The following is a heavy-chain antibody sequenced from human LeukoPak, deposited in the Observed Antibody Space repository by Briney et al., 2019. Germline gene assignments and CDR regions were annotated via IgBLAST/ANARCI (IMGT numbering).Heavy chain of an antibody. J-gene: IGHJ6*03. CDR3: ARAWLERRQGNYYYYMDV. CDR1: GGTFSSYA. V-gene: IGHV1-69*13. CDR2: IIPIFGTA. Sequence: GVSVKVSCKASGGTFSSYAISWVRQAPGQGLEWMGGIIPIFGTANYAQKFQGRVTITADESTSTAYVELSSLRSEDTAVYYCARAWLERRQGNYYYYMDVWGKGTTVTISS. D-gene: IGHD1-1*01.